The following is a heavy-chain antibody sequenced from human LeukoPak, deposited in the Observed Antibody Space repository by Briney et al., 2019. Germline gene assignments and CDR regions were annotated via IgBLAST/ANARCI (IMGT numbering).Heavy chain of an antibody. D-gene: IGHD2-21*01. CDR2: ISAYNGNT. CDR3: ASLFAGGGDYYFDY. Sequence: ASVKVSCKASGYTFTSYGISWVRQAPGQGLEWMGWISAYNGNTNYAQKLQGRVTMTTDTSTSTAYMELRSLRSDDTAVYYCASLFAGGGDYYFDYWGQGTLVTVSS. J-gene: IGHJ4*02. V-gene: IGHV1-18*01. CDR1: GYTFTSYG.